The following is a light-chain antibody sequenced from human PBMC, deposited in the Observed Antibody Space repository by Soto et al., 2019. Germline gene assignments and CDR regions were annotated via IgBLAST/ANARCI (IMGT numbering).Light chain of an antibody. Sequence: EIVLTQSPGTLSLSPGERATLSCRASQSVTSSYLAWYQQTPGQAPRLLIYGASSRATGIPDRFSGSGSGTDFTLTISRLEREDFAVYYCQQYSSSWTFGQGTKVEVK. CDR2: GAS. CDR1: QSVTSSY. CDR3: QQYSSSWT. V-gene: IGKV3-20*01. J-gene: IGKJ1*01.